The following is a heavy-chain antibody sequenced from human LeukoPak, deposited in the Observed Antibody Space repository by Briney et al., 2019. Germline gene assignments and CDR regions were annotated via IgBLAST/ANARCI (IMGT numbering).Heavy chain of an antibody. CDR3: ARSVGDYYDSSGYYYYFDY. CDR2: INPSGGST. Sequence: ASVKVSCKASGYTLTSYYMHWVRQAPGQGLEWMGIINPSGGSTSYAQKFQGRVTMTRDTSTSTVYMELSSLRSEDTAVYYCARSVGDYYDSSGYYYYFDYWAREPWSPSPQ. D-gene: IGHD3-22*01. CDR1: GYTLTSYY. V-gene: IGHV1-46*01. J-gene: IGHJ4*02.